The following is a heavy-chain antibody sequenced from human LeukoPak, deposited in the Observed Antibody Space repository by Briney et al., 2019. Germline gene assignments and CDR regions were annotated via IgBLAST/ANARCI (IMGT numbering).Heavy chain of an antibody. J-gene: IGHJ4*02. D-gene: IGHD5-24*01. CDR2: IYYGGST. CDR3: ARMATIRGGYYFDY. CDR1: GGSISSYY. V-gene: IGHV4-59*01. Sequence: SETLSLTCTVSGGSISSYYWSWIRQPPGKGLEWIGYIYYGGSTNYNPSLKSRVTISVDTSKNQFSLKLSSVTAADTAVYYCARMATIRGGYYFDYWGQGTLVTVSS.